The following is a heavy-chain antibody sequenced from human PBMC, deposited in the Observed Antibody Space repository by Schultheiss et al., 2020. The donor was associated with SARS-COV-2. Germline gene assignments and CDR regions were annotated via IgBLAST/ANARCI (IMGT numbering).Heavy chain of an antibody. CDR3: ARGVRYNYYGLDV. D-gene: IGHD3-22*01. CDR2: INSDGSDS. CDR1: GFSFRSYW. Sequence: GESLKISCVGSGFSFRSYWMHWVRQIPGKRPVWVARINSDGSDSSHADAVKGRFTVSRDNAQNTVYLQMSSLRGEDTGVYYCARGVRYNYYGLDVWGQGTTVTVSS. V-gene: IGHV3-74*01. J-gene: IGHJ6*02.